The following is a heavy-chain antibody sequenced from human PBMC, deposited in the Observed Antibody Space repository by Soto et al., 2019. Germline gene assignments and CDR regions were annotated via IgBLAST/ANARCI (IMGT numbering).Heavy chain of an antibody. D-gene: IGHD6-19*01. V-gene: IGHV4-59*08. CDR3: ARAVISSGWYFDY. J-gene: IGHJ4*02. CDR1: GDSISTDY. CDR2: IYYSGNT. Sequence: TSETLSLTCTVSGDSISTDYWSWIRQPPGKGLEWIGYIYYSGNTNYNPSLKSRVTISVDTSKNQFSLKLSSVTAADTAVYYCARAVISSGWYFDYWGQGTLVTVSS.